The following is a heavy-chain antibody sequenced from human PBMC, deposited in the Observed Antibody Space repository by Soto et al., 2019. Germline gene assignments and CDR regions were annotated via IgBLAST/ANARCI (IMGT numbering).Heavy chain of an antibody. CDR2: ISYDGRNK. CDR3: ARTQGCFSGGSCSLEVGYHYYGMDV. CDR1: GFTFSSYG. V-gene: IGHV3-30*04. D-gene: IGHD2-15*01. J-gene: IGHJ6*02. Sequence: QVQLVESGGGVVQPGRSLRLSCAASGFTFSSYGMHWVRQAPGKGLEWVAVISYDGRNKYYADSVKGRFTISRDNSKNTLQLKMTSMRAEDTSVYYCARTQGCFSGGSCSLEVGYHYYGMDVWGQGTTVTVSS.